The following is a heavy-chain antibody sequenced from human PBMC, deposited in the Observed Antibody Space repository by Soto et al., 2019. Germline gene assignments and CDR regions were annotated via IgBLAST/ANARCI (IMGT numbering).Heavy chain of an antibody. CDR3: AREWYRDGYRGGYHDY. Sequence: PSETLSLTCAVSGFSISSGYYWGWIRQPPGKGLEWIGSIYQSGTTYYNPSLKSRVTISVNTSKNQVSLKLYSVTAADTAVYYCAREWYRDGYRGGYHDYWGQGTQVPVSS. J-gene: IGHJ4*02. V-gene: IGHV4-38-2*02. D-gene: IGHD6-25*01. CDR1: GFSISSGYY. CDR2: IYQSGTT.